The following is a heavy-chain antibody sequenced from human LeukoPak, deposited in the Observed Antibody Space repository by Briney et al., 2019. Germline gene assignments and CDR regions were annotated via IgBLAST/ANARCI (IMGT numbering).Heavy chain of an antibody. CDR2: IRYNGDDE. J-gene: IGHJ4*02. CDR3: AKSVPAIRGEIDY. V-gene: IGHV3-30*02. CDR1: GFTFSDFG. Sequence: GGSLRLSCAASGFTFSDFGMHWVRQAPGKGLEWVAFIRYNGDDEQYADSVKGRFTISRDNSKDTLYLQMNRLRAEDTAIYYWAKSVPAIRGEIDYWGQGTLVTVSS. D-gene: IGHD3-10*01.